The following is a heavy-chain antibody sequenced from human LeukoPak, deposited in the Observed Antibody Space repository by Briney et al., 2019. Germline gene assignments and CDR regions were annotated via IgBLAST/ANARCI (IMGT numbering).Heavy chain of an antibody. CDR3: VREREGSNSEH. CDR1: GFTFSNNR. D-gene: IGHD1-26*01. Sequence: PGGSLRLSCAASGFTFSNNRLSWVRQAPGMGLEWVSTIYSDGNTYYPDSVKVRFTISRDGSKNTLYLQLDSLRTEDTAIYYCVREREGSNSEHWGQGTLVTVSS. J-gene: IGHJ1*01. CDR2: IYSDGNT. V-gene: IGHV3-53*01.